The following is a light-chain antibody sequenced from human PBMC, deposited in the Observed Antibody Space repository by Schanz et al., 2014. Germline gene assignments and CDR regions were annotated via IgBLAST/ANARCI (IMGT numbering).Light chain of an antibody. CDR1: SSDVGAYTY. Sequence: QSALTQPRSVSGSPGQSVTISCTGTSSDVGAYTYVSWYQQPPGKAPKLMIYDVTERPSGVPDRFSGSKSGTSASLAITGLQAEDEADYYCQSYDNNLRGVFGGGTKLTVL. V-gene: IGLV2-11*01. CDR3: QSYDNNLRGV. CDR2: DVT. J-gene: IGLJ3*02.